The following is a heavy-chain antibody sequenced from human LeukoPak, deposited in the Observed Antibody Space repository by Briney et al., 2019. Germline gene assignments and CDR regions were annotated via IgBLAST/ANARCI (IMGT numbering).Heavy chain of an antibody. CDR2: IDYSGDT. Sequence: SDTLSLTCTVSGGSISGYYWSWIRQPPGKALEWIAYIDYSGDTNSNPSLKSRVTISVDTSKNQFSLRLNSVTAADTAFYYCAQPQAGIRDFDPWGQGTLVTVSS. CDR1: GGSISGYY. J-gene: IGHJ5*02. D-gene: IGHD3-9*01. V-gene: IGHV4-59*08. CDR3: AQPQAGIRDFDP.